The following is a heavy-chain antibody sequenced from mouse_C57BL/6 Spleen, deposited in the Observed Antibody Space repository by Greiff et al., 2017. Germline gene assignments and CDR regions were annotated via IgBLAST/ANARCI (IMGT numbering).Heavy chain of an antibody. J-gene: IGHJ4*01. CDR1: GYAFSSSW. CDR2: IYPGDGDT. CDR3: ARSGDSSGPYAMDY. D-gene: IGHD3-2*02. V-gene: IGHV1-82*01. Sequence: QVQLQQSGPELVKPGASVKISCKASGYAFSSSWMNWVKQRPGKGLEWIGRIYPGDGDTNYNGKFKGKATLTADKSSSTAYMQLSSLTSEDSAVYFCARSGDSSGPYAMDYWGQGTSVTVSS.